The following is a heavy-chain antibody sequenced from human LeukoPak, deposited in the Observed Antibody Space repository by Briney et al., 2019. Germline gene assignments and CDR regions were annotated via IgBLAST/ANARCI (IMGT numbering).Heavy chain of an antibody. J-gene: IGHJ4*02. Sequence: PSETLSLTCTVSGGSISSGDYYWSWIRQRPGKGLEWIGYIYYSGSTYYNPSLKSRVTISVDTSKNQFSLKLSSVTAADTAVYYCARGGTVTPLFDYWGQGTLVTVSS. V-gene: IGHV4-30-4*01. CDR1: GGSISSGDYY. D-gene: IGHD4-4*01. CDR2: IYYSGST. CDR3: ARGGTVTPLFDY.